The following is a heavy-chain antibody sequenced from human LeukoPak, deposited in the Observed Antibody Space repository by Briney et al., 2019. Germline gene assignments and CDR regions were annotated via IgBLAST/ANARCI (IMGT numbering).Heavy chain of an antibody. CDR2: ISYDGSDK. Sequence: PGRSLRLSCAASGFAFSSYGMHWVRQAPGKGLEWVAIISYDGSDKYYADSVKGRFTISRDNSKNTLYLQMNSLRAEDTAVYYCAKDTYRSQLWLAAYYFDYWGQGTLVTVSS. CDR3: AKDTYRSQLWLAAYYFDY. J-gene: IGHJ4*02. CDR1: GFAFSSYG. D-gene: IGHD5-18*01. V-gene: IGHV3-30*18.